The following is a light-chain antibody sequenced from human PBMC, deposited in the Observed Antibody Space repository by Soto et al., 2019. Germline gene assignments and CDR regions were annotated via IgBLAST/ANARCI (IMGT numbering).Light chain of an antibody. J-gene: IGKJ4*01. CDR2: DVS. Sequence: EVVLTQSPATLSLSPGERATLSCRASQSVYSYLAWYQQKPGQPPRLLISDVSNRATGIPATFSGSGYGTDFTLTISSLEPEDFAVYYCQHRNDWPFTFRGGTKVEIK. V-gene: IGKV3-11*01. CDR3: QHRNDWPFT. CDR1: QSVYSY.